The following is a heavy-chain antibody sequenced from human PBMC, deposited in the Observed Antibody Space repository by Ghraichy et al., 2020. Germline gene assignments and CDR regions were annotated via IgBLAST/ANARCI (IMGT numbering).Heavy chain of an antibody. D-gene: IGHD3-16*01. Sequence: GGSLRLSCAASGFTFTNYAIHWVRQAPGKGLEWVALISYDGSNKYYADSVKGRFTISRDNSKNTLYLQMNSLRADDTALYYCASWGGVPTARYDGSWTPLDYWGQGTLVTVSS. J-gene: IGHJ4*02. CDR3: ASWGGVPTARYDGSWTPLDY. CDR1: GFTFTNYA. CDR2: ISYDGSNK. V-gene: IGHV3-30*04.